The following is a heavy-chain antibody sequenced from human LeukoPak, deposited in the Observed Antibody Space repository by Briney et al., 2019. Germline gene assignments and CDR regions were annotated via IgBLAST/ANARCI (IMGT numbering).Heavy chain of an antibody. CDR2: IYYSGST. D-gene: IGHD6-19*01. V-gene: IGHV4-30-4*07. CDR3: ARGSGWQFDY. Sequence: TLSLTCAVSGGSISSGGYSWSWIRQPPGKGLEWIGYIYYSGSTYYNPSLKSRVTISVDTSKNQFSLKLSSVTAADTAVYYCARGSGWQFDYWGQGTLVTVSS. CDR1: GGSISSGGYS. J-gene: IGHJ4*02.